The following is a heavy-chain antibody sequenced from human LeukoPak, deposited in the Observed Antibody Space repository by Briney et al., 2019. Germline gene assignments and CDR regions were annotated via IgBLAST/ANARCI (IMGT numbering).Heavy chain of an antibody. D-gene: IGHD4-17*01. CDR1: GYTFTGYY. Sequence: ASVMVSCKASGYTFTGYYIHWVRQAPGQGLEWMGWINPNSGDTNYAQKFQDRVTLTRDTPISTAYMEVTNLRSDDTAVYYCARPNGDYYNWFDPWGQGTLVTVSS. CDR2: INPNSGDT. J-gene: IGHJ5*02. V-gene: IGHV1-2*02. CDR3: ARPNGDYYNWFDP.